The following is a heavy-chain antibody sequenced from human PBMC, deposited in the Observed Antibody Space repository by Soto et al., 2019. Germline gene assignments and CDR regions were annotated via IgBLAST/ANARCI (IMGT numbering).Heavy chain of an antibody. V-gene: IGHV4-30-4*01. CDR2: INYSGST. D-gene: IGHD3-22*01. CDR1: GGSISSGDYY. CDR3: ARAPDYYDSSGSPLGGNWFDP. Sequence: SETLSLTCTVSGGSISSGDYYWSWIRQPPGKGLEWIGYINYSGSTYYNPSLKSRVTISVDTSKNQFSLKLSSVTAADTAVYYCARAPDYYDSSGSPLGGNWFDPWGQGTLVTVSS. J-gene: IGHJ5*02.